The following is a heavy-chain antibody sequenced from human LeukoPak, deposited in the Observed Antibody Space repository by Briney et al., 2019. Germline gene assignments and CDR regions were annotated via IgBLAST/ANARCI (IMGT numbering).Heavy chain of an antibody. V-gene: IGHV3-30*14. CDR2: ISYDGSNK. J-gene: IGHJ4*02. D-gene: IGHD2-21*01. CDR3: ATETPGDFVIV. CDR1: GFTFSSYA. Sequence: PGGSLRLSCAASGFTFSSYAMHWVRQAPGKGREWGAVISYDGSNKYYADSVEGRFTISRDASKNTLYLQLNSLRAEDTATYYCATETPGDFVIVWGQGTLVTVSS.